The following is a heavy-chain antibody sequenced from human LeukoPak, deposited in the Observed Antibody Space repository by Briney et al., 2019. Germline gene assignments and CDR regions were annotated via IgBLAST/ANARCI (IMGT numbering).Heavy chain of an antibody. CDR2: IWYDGSNK. Sequence: GKSLRLSCTASGFTFSDYGMHWVRQPPGKGLEWVAIIWYDGSNKTYEDSVKGRFTISRDNSKNTLYLQMNSLRAEDTAVYYCAKGPLRGTAAAIDYWGQGTLVTVSS. CDR3: AKGPLRGTAAAIDY. D-gene: IGHD2-2*01. V-gene: IGHV3-33*06. CDR1: GFTFSDYG. J-gene: IGHJ4*02.